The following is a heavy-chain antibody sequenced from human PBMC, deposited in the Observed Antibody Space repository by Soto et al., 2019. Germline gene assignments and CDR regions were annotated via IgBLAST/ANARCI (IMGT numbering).Heavy chain of an antibody. CDR1: GFTFTRYS. CDR3: ARESEDFTSNFDY. J-gene: IGHJ4*02. V-gene: IGHV3-21*06. Sequence: GGSLRLSCAASGFTFTRYSMNWVRQAPGKGLEWVSSISSTTNYIYYGDSMKGRFTISRDNAKNSLYLEMNSLRAEDTAVYYCARESEDFTSNFDYWGQGTLVTVSS. CDR2: ISSTTNYI.